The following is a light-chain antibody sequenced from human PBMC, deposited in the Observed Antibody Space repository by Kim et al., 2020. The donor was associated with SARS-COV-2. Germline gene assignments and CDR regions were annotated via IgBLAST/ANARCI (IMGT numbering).Light chain of an antibody. J-gene: IGLJ2*01. V-gene: IGLV1-44*01. CDR1: SSNIGSNI. CDR3: AAWDDSLNVVV. CDR2: TNN. Sequence: GQRVTISCSGSSSNIGSNIVSWYRQLPGTAPKLLIYTNNQRPSGVPDRFSGSKSGTSASLAISGLQSEDEADYYCAAWDDSLNVVVFGGGTQLTVL.